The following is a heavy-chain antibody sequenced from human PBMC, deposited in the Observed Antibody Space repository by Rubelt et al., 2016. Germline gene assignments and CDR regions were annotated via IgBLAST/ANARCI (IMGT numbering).Heavy chain of an antibody. CDR2: TQYSGST. Sequence: QLQLQESGPGLVKPSETLSLTCTVSGGSISSSSYYWGWIRQPPGKGLEWIGSTQYSGSTYYNAVLKSRATISVDTSKNHFSLKLSSVTAADTAVYFCARHRMIRDMTLGGWFDPWGQGTLATVSS. D-gene: IGHD3-16*01. J-gene: IGHJ5*02. CDR1: GGSISSSSYY. V-gene: IGHV4-39*01. CDR3: ARHRMIRDMTLGGWFDP.